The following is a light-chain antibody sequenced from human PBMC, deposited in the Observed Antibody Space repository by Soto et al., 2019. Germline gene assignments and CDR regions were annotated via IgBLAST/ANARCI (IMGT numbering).Light chain of an antibody. CDR1: SSDVGSFNR. CDR2: DVS. J-gene: IGLJ1*01. CDR3: SSFTSSSTYV. Sequence: QSALTQPPSVSGSPGQSVAISCTGTSSDVGSFNRVSWYQQPPGTAPKVMIYDVSSRPSGVPDRFSGSKSGNTASLTISGLQAEDEADYYCSSFTSSSTYVFGTGTKLTVL. V-gene: IGLV2-18*02.